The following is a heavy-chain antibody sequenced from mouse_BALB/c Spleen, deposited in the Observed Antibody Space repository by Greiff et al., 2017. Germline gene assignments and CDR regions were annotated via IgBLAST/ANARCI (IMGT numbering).Heavy chain of an antibody. CDR3: ARSYYRYDVNAMDY. V-gene: IGHV5-17*02. D-gene: IGHD2-14*01. Sequence: EVHLVESGGGLVQPGGSRELSCAASGFTFSSFGMHWVRQAPEKGLEWVAYISSGSSTIYYADTVKGRFTISRDNPKNTLFLQMTSLRSEDTAMYYCARSYYRYDVNAMDYWGQGTSVTVSS. J-gene: IGHJ4*01. CDR2: ISSGSSTI. CDR1: GFTFSSFG.